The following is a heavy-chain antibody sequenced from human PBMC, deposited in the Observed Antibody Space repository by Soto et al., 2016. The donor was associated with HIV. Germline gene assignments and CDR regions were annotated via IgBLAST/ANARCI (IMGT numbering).Heavy chain of an antibody. CDR1: GYTFTNYD. J-gene: IGHJ5*02. V-gene: IGHV1-8*03. CDR3: ARGRSSSWYRWFDP. CDR2: MNPNSGNT. D-gene: IGHD6-13*01. Sequence: QVQLVQSGAEVKKPGASVKVSCKASGYTFTNYDINWVRQATGQGLEWMGWMNPNSGNTGYTQKFQDRVTITRNTSISTAYMELSSLRSEDTAVYYCARGRSSSWYRWFDPWGPGNPGHRLL.